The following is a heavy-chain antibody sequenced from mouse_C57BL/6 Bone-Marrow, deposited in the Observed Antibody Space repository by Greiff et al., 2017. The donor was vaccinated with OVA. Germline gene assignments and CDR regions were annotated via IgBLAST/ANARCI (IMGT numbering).Heavy chain of an antibody. CDR3: ARQGIVAHWYFDV. CDR1: GFTFSDYY. CDR2: ISNGGGRT. J-gene: IGHJ1*03. V-gene: IGHV5-12*01. Sequence: EVMLVESGGGLVQPGGSLKLSCAASGFTFSDYYMYWVRQTPEKRLEWVAYISNGGGRTYYPDTVKGRFTISRDNAKNTLYLQMSRLKSEDTAMYYCARQGIVAHWYFDVWGTGTTVTVAS. D-gene: IGHD1-1*01.